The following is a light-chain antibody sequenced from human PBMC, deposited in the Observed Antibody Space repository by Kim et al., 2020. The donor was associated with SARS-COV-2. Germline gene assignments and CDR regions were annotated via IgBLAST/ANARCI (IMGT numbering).Light chain of an antibody. CDR1: TRDVGSYNH. CDR3: SSYTTYSTYV. V-gene: IGLV2-18*02. Sequence: GQSVTISCTGTTRDVGSYNHVSWYQQPPGTAPKLMIFEVSNRPSGVPDRFSGSKSGNTASLTISGLQAEDEADYYCSSYTTYSTYVFGTGTKVTVL. CDR2: EVS. J-gene: IGLJ1*01.